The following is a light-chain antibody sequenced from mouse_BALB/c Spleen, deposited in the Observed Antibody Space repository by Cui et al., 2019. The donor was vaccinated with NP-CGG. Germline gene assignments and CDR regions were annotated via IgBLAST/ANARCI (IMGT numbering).Light chain of an antibody. CDR1: TGAVTTSNY. CDR3: ALWYSNHWV. CDR2: GTN. J-gene: IGLJ1*01. Sequence: QAVVTQESALTTPPGETVTLTCRSSTGAVTTSNYASWVQEKPDHLFTGLIGGTNNRAPGVPARFSGSLIGDKAALTITGAQAEDEAMYFCALWYSNHWVFGGGTKLTVL. V-gene: IGLV1*01.